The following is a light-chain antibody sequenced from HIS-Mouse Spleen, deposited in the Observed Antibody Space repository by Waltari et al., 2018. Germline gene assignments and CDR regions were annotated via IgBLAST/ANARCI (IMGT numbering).Light chain of an antibody. Sequence: QSALTQPASVSGSPGPSLPISCTGTSSDVGGYNYVSWYQQHPGKAPKLMIYEVSNRPSGVSNRFSGSKSGNTASLTISGLQAEDEADYYCSSYTSSSTWVFGGGTKLTVL. V-gene: IGLV2-14*01. CDR1: SSDVGGYNY. CDR2: EVS. J-gene: IGLJ3*02. CDR3: SSYTSSSTWV.